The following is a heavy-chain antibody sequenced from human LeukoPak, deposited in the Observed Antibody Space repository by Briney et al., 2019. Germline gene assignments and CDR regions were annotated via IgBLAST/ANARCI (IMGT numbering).Heavy chain of an antibody. Sequence: SETLSLTCTVSGGSISTYYWSWIRQPPGKGLEWIGYIYYSGSTNYNPSLKSRVTISIDTSKNQFSLKLSSVTAADTAVYYCARENWNDGRGLDYWGQGTLVTVSS. J-gene: IGHJ4*02. CDR3: ARENWNDGRGLDY. CDR1: GGSISTYY. D-gene: IGHD1-1*01. V-gene: IGHV4-59*01. CDR2: IYYSGST.